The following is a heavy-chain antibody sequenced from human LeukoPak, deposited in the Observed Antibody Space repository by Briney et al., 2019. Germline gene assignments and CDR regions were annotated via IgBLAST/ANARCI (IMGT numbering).Heavy chain of an antibody. CDR1: GFTFSDYY. V-gene: IGHV3-11*01. CDR3: ATGTEESTGLRPYFFYMDV. J-gene: IGHJ6*03. D-gene: IGHD2/OR15-2a*01. CDR2: ISSSGSTI. Sequence: GGSLRLSCAAFGFTFSDYYMSWIRQAPGKGLEWVSYISSSGSTIYYADSVKGRFTISRDNAKNSLYLQMNSLSTEDTGIYYCATGTEESTGLRPYFFYMDVWGTGTTVTVSS.